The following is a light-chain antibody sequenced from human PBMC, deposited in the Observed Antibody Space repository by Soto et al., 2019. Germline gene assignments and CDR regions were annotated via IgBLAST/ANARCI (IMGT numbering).Light chain of an antibody. CDR1: QSISSSY. CDR2: AAT. J-gene: IGKJ5*01. Sequence: IVLTQSPGTQSLSPGERATLSCRASQSISSSYLAWYQQKPGQAPRLLMYAATSRAPGVPDRFSGSGSGTDFTLTINRVEPEDFAVYYCQQYVSSPRVTFGQGTRLEIK. CDR3: QQYVSSPRVT. V-gene: IGKV3-20*01.